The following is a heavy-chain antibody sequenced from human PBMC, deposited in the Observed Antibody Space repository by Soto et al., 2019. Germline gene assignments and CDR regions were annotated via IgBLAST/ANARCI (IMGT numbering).Heavy chain of an antibody. Sequence: RRLSCAASGFTFSNAWMSWVRQAPGKGLEWVGRIKSKTDGGTTDYAAPVKGRFTISRDDSKNTLYLQMNSLKTEDTAVYYCTAIAYEWRGVWYSDYWGQGTLVTVYS. V-gene: IGHV3-15*01. D-gene: IGHD2-21*01. CDR3: TAIAYEWRGVWYSDY. J-gene: IGHJ4*02. CDR2: IKSKTDGGTT. CDR1: GFTFSNAW.